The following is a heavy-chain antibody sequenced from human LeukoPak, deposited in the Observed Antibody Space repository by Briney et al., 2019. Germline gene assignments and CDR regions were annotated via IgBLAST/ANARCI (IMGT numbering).Heavy chain of an antibody. CDR3: ARGGYAVDY. CDR1: GGSFSGYY. Sequence: SETLSLTCAVYGGSFSGYYWSWIRHPPGKGLEWIGEINHSGSTNYNPSLKSRVTISVDTSKNQFSLKLSSVTAADTAVYYCARGGYAVDYWGQGTLVTVSS. D-gene: IGHD5-18*01. V-gene: IGHV4-34*01. CDR2: INHSGST. J-gene: IGHJ4*02.